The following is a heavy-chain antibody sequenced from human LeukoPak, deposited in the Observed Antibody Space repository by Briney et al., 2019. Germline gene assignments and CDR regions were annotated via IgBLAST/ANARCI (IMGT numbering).Heavy chain of an antibody. Sequence: PGGSLRLSCAASGFTFSSYGMNWVRQAPGKGLEWVSFISSSSSYIYYADSVKGRFTISRDNAKNSLYLQMNSLRAEDTAVYYCARDPYSGSYGDYYYYYMDVWGKGTTVTISS. CDR2: ISSSSSYI. CDR3: ARDPYSGSYGDYYYYYMDV. J-gene: IGHJ6*03. D-gene: IGHD1-26*01. CDR1: GFTFSSYG. V-gene: IGHV3-21*01.